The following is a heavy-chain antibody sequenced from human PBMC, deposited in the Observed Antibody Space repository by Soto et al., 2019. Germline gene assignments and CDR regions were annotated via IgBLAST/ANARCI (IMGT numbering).Heavy chain of an antibody. J-gene: IGHJ4*02. D-gene: IGHD2-8*01. V-gene: IGHV3-23*01. CDR3: AKEIVAAAYAETSPFDL. CDR2: ISVSGKT. Sequence: GGSLRLSCAASGFSFSSFAMSWVRQAPGKGLEWVSSISVSGKTYYADSVKGRFTISRDNSKNTLYLHMNSLRAEDTARYYCAKEIVAAAYAETSPFDLWGQGTLVTVSS. CDR1: GFSFSSFA.